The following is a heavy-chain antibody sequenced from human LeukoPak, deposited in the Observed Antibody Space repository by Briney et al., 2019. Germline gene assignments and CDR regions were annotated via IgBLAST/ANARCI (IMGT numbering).Heavy chain of an antibody. CDR1: GFTFSSYS. V-gene: IGHV3-21*01. CDR3: ARDRAAAARQPVDY. D-gene: IGHD6-13*01. J-gene: IGHJ4*02. CDR2: ISNTSTYI. Sequence: GGSLRLSCAASGFTFSSYSMNWVRQAPGKGLEWVSSISNTSTYIYYADSLKGRFTISRDNAKNSLYLQMNSLRAEDTAVYYCARDRAAAARQPVDYWGQGTLVTVSS.